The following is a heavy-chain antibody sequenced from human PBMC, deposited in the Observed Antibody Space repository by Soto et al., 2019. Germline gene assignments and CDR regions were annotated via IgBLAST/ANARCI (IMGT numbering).Heavy chain of an antibody. CDR1: FPSLSSSRYF. J-gene: IGHJ4*02. CDR2: DDYSGRA. CDR3: ATVDLTAGELFFAY. V-gene: IGHV4-39*07. D-gene: IGHD3-10*01. Sequence: SSETLSLTCTVSFPSLSSSRYFSGSIRLHPGNGLNRVGQDDYSGRASYKQTLKISVTIAAETTKNKISLKLSSVTAADTAVYYCATVDLTAGELFFAYWGQGTLVTVSS.